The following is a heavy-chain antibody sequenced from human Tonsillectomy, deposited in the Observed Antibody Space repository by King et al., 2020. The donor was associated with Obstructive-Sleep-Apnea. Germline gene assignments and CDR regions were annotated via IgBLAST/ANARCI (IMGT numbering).Heavy chain of an antibody. CDR1: GFIVSNNY. CDR2: IYSGGNT. D-gene: IGHD2-15*01. Sequence: QLVQSGGGLVQPGGSLRLSCAASGFIVSNNYMSWVRQAPGKRLEWVSVIYSGGNTYYADSVKGRFTISRHNSKNTLYLQMSSLRAEDTAVYYCARDRLYCSGGSCYSNLGMDVWGQGTTVTVSS. V-gene: IGHV3-53*04. CDR3: ARDRLYCSGGSCYSNLGMDV. J-gene: IGHJ6*02.